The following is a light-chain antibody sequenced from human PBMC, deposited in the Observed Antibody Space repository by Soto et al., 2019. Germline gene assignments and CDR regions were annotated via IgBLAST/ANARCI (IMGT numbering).Light chain of an antibody. CDR1: QSISSW. CDR2: KAS. CDR3: QQYNSYWT. V-gene: IGKV1-5*03. Sequence: DIQMTQSPSTLSASVGDRVTITCRASQSISSWLAWYQQKPGKAPKLLIYKASSLESGAPSRFNGSGSGTAFILTISSLQPDDFATYFCQQYNSYWTFGQGNKVELK. J-gene: IGKJ1*01.